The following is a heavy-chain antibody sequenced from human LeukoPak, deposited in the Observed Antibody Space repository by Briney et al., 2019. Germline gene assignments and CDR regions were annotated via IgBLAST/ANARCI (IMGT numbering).Heavy chain of an antibody. V-gene: IGHV3-21*01. CDR2: ISSGTNYI. CDR1: GFTFDNYN. Sequence: GGSLRLSCAASGFTFDNYNMNWVRQATGKGLEWVSSISSGTNYIFEADSVKGRFTVTKDTALNSLSLQMNSLRADDTAVYYCARSAGGNYFDYWDQGTLVTVSS. J-gene: IGHJ4*02. CDR3: ARSAGGNYFDY. D-gene: IGHD2-8*02.